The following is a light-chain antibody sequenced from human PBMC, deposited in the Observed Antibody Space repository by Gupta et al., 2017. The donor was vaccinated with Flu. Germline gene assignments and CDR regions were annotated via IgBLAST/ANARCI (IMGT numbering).Light chain of an antibody. J-gene: IGLJ2*01. CDR3: CSKEGTFSLGA. Sequence: QSALFHPRAVSGSPGHSVTISLSGTTNDVGPSNFVYWYRTREGEVPQGSIYDVAKRPPGVPDRYTGFKSGNTAYLTVSVLQPDDEADDYWCSKEGTFSLGAFGGGTRLTVL. CDR1: TNDVGPSNF. CDR2: DVA. V-gene: IGLV2-11*01.